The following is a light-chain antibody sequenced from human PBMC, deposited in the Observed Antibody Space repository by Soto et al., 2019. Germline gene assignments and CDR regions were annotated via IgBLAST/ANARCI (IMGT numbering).Light chain of an antibody. CDR3: CSYAGSSTFDVV. J-gene: IGLJ2*01. V-gene: IGLV2-23*03. CDR1: SSDVGSYNL. Sequence: QPASVSGSPGQSITISCTGTSSDVGSYNLVSWYQQHPGKAPKLMIYEGSKRPSGVSNRFSGSKSGNTASLTISGLQAEDEADYYCCSYAGSSTFDVVFGGGTKVTVL. CDR2: EGS.